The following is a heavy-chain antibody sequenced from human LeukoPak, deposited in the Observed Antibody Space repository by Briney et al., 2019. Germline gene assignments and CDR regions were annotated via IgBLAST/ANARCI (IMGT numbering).Heavy chain of an antibody. J-gene: IGHJ4*02. D-gene: IGHD1-26*01. CDR1: GGTFSSYA. V-gene: IGHV1-69*13. CDR3: ARESGSYEAYFDY. Sequence: SVKVSCKASGGTFSSYAISWVRQAPGQGLEWMGRIFPIFVTANYAQKFQGRVTITADESTSTAYMELSSLRSEDTAVYYCARESGSYEAYFDYWGQGTLVTVSS. CDR2: IFPIFVTA.